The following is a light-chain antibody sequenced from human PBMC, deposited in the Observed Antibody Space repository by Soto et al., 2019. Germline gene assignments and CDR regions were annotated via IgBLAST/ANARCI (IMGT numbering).Light chain of an antibody. V-gene: IGLV2-14*01. J-gene: IGLJ3*02. Sequence: QSALTQPASVSGSPGQSITISCTGTSSDIDGYNYVSWYQQHPGKAPKLMIYEVSNRPSGVSNRFSGSKSGNTASLTISGLQAEDEADYYCSSYTSRSTWVFGGGTQLTVL. CDR3: SSYTSRSTWV. CDR1: SSDIDGYNY. CDR2: EVS.